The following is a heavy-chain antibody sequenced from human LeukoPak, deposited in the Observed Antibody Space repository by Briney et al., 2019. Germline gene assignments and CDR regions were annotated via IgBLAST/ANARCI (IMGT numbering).Heavy chain of an antibody. J-gene: IGHJ6*03. V-gene: IGHV4-39*01. CDR2: IYYSGST. CDR1: GGSISSSSYY. Sequence: PSETLSLTCTVSGGSISSSSYYWGWIRQPPGKGLEWIGSIYYSGSTYYNPSLKSRVTISVDTSKNQFSLKLSSVTAADTAVYHCARQDGGYYYYYYMDVWGKGTTVTVS. CDR3: ARQDGGYYYYYYMDV.